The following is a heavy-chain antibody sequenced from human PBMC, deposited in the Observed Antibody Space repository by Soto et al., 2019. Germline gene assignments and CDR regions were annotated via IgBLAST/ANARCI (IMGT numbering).Heavy chain of an antibody. CDR1: GFTFSSYS. V-gene: IGHV3-48*02. J-gene: IGHJ3*02. D-gene: IGHD6-13*01. Sequence: GGSLRLSCAASGFTFSSYSMNWVRQAPGKGLEWVSYISSSSSTIYYEDTVKGRFTISRDNAKNSLYLQMNSLRDEDTGVSYGARDFGSWYAFDIWGQGTMVTVSS. CDR2: ISSSSSTI. CDR3: ARDFGSWYAFDI.